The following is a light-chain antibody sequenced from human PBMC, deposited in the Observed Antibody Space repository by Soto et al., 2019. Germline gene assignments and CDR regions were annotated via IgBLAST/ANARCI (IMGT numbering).Light chain of an antibody. CDR2: EAN. V-gene: IGLV2-14*02. CDR1: SSDVGRYNL. CDR3: TSFTTSTTVV. J-gene: IGLJ2*01. Sequence: QSALTQPASVSGSPGQSITISCTGTSSDVGRYNLVSWYQQHPGKAPKLMIYEANKRPSGVSNRFSGSKSGNTASLTISGLQAEDEADYHCTSFTTSTTVVFGGGTKLTVL.